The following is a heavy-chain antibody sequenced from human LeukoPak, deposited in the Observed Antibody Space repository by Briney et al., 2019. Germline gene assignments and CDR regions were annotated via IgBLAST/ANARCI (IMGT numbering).Heavy chain of an antibody. J-gene: IGHJ3*02. CDR1: GFTFSNYA. V-gene: IGHV3-23*01. D-gene: IGHD1-26*01. CDR2: ISGSGGST. Sequence: PGGSLRLSCAASGFTFSNYAMSWVRQAPGKGLEWVSGISGSGGSTYYADSVKGRFTISRDNSKNTLYLQMNSLRAEDTAVYYCAEFPDAIQWELTHDAFDIWGQGTMVTVSS. CDR3: AEFPDAIQWELTHDAFDI.